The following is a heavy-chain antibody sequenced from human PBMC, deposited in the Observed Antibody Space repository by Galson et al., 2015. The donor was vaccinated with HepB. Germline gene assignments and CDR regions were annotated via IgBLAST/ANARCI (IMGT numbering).Heavy chain of an antibody. CDR1: GFTFSSYA. Sequence: SLRLSCAASGFTFSSYAMSWVRQAPGKRLEWVSAISGSGGSTYYADSVKGRFTISRDNSKNTLYLQMNSLRAEDTAVYYCAKLPVVVVAARYYYGMDVWGQGTTVTVSS. CDR2: ISGSGGST. J-gene: IGHJ6*02. V-gene: IGHV3-23*01. CDR3: AKLPVVVVAARYYYGMDV. D-gene: IGHD2-15*01.